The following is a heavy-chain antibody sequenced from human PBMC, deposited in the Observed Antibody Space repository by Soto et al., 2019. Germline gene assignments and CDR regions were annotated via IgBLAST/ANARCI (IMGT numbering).Heavy chain of an antibody. CDR2: MTSDSKTI. Sequence: HPGGSLRLSCVASGFNFNIYSMNWVRQAPGKGLEWVSYMTSDSKTIHYADSVKGRFTISRENAKNSEFLQMNSLRAEDTGVYYYTSGVRYRFDFWGQGTMDTVSS. D-gene: IGHD3-16*02. J-gene: IGHJ3*01. CDR1: GFNFNIYS. V-gene: IGHV3-48*01. CDR3: TSGVRYRFDF.